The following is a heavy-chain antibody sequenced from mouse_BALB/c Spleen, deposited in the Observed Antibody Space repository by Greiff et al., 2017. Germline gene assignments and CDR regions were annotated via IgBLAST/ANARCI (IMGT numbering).Heavy chain of an antibody. Sequence: EVQLQESGGGLVQPGGSRKLSCAASGFTFSSFGMHWVRQAPEKGLEWVAYISSGSSTIYYADTVKGRFTISRDNPKNTLFLQMTSLRSEDTAMYYCARGSIYAMDYWGQGTSVTGSS. D-gene: IGHD2-3*01. CDR3: ARGSIYAMDY. CDR2: ISSGSSTI. V-gene: IGHV5-17*02. J-gene: IGHJ4*01. CDR1: GFTFSSFG.